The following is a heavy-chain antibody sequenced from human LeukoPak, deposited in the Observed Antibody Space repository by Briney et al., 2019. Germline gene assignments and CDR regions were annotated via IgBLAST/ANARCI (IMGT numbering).Heavy chain of an antibody. Sequence: GGSLRLSCGASGFIFRNAYMTWVRQAPGKGLEWVGRIRSNPDGGTADYGAAVKGRFTISRDDSRNILYLQLRNVRAEDTAVYYCTTLSYDVHYWGQGTLVTVSS. CDR1: GFIFRNAY. V-gene: IGHV3-15*01. D-gene: IGHD3-3*01. CDR2: IRSNPDGGTA. CDR3: TTLSYDVHY. J-gene: IGHJ4*02.